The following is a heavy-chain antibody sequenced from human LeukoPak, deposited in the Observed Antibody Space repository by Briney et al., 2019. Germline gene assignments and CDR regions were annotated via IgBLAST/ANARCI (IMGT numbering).Heavy chain of an antibody. CDR1: GYTFTSYG. CDR2: ISAYNGNT. Sequence: GASVKVSCKASGYTFTSYGISWVRQAPGQGLEWMGWISAYNGNTNYAQKLQGRVTITTDTSTSTAYIELRSLRSDDTPVYSRSTVSPPPATVTKDPWGQGTLVAVSS. V-gene: IGHV1-18*01. CDR3: STVSPPPATVTKDP. J-gene: IGHJ5*02. D-gene: IGHD4-17*01.